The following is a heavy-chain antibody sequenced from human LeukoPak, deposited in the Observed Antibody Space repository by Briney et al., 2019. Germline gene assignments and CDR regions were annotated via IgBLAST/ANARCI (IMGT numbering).Heavy chain of an antibody. Sequence: SETLSLTCAVSGYPINNAYYWGWIRQPPGKGLEWIGSLYHPDSTYYNPSLKSRVTMSVDTSRNQFSLKLSSVTAADTALYYCARDPHDYSIIYFDYWGQGTLVTVSS. CDR1: GYPINNAYY. V-gene: IGHV4-38-2*02. CDR2: LYHPDST. CDR3: ARDPHDYSIIYFDY. D-gene: IGHD4-11*01. J-gene: IGHJ4*02.